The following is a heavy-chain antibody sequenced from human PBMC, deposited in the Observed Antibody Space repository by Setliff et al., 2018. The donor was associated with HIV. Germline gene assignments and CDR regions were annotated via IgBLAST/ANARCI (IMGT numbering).Heavy chain of an antibody. CDR2: IKKSSDGGKT. J-gene: IGHJ6*02. CDR3: ARIVILVVAGTDYYGMDV. CDR1: GFTFNNAW. V-gene: IGHV3-15*01. D-gene: IGHD3-22*01. Sequence: GGSLRLSCVASGFTFNNAWMNWVRQAPGKGLEWLGRIKKSSDGGKTDDASPVKGRFTISRDDSKNTLYLQMNSLKTEDTAVYYCARIVILVVAGTDYYGMDVWGQGTTVTVSS.